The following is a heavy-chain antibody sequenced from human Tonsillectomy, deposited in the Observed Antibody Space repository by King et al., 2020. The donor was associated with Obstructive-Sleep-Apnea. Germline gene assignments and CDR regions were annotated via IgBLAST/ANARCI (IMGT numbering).Heavy chain of an antibody. J-gene: IGHJ4*02. D-gene: IGHD5-18*01. CDR1: GGPFSGYY. Sequence: VQLQQWGAGLLKPSETLSLTCAVYGGPFSGYYWSWIRQPPGKGLEWIGEINHSGSTNYNPSLKSRVTISVDTSRNQFSLKLTSLTASDTAVYYCAHTWMQVWIDRGPFFDYWGQGTLVTVSS. CDR2: INHSGST. V-gene: IGHV4-34*01. CDR3: AHTWMQVWIDRGPFFDY.